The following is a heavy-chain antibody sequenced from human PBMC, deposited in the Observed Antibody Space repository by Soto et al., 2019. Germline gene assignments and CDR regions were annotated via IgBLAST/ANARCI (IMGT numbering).Heavy chain of an antibody. CDR2: INPNSGGT. J-gene: IGHJ6*02. V-gene: IGHV1-2*02. D-gene: IGHD2-15*01. CDR3: ARDSAIVVGYYYYGMDV. CDR1: GHTFTGYY. Sequence: ASVKVSCKASGHTFTGYYMHWVRQAPGQGLEWMGWINPNSGGTNYAQKFQGRVTMTRDTSISTAYMELSRLRSDDTAVYYCARDSAIVVGYYYYGMDVWGQGTTVTVSS.